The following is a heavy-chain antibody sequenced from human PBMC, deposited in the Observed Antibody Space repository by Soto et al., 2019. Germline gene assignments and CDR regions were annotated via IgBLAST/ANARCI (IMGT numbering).Heavy chain of an antibody. CDR1: GYTFTSYG. Sequence: QVQLVQSGAEVKKPGASVKVSCKASGYTFTSYGISWVRQAPGQGLEWMGWISAYNGNTNYAQKLQGRVTMTTDTSTSTAYMERRSLRSDDTAVYYCARAVALQLVEEGWFDPWGQGTLVTVSS. D-gene: IGHD6-13*01. V-gene: IGHV1-18*01. CDR2: ISAYNGNT. J-gene: IGHJ5*02. CDR3: ARAVALQLVEEGWFDP.